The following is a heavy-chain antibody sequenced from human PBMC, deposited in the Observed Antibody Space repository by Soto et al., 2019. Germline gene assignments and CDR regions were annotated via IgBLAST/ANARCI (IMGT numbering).Heavy chain of an antibody. CDR1: GGSVSSNSAA. CDR3: ARARDSSSSDYFYYYYGMDV. CDR2: TYYRSKWYN. V-gene: IGHV6-1*01. J-gene: IGHJ6*02. D-gene: IGHD6-6*01. Sequence: SQTLSLTCAISGGSVSSNSAAWNWIRQSPSRGLEWLGRTYYRSKWYNDYAVSVKSRITINPDTSKNQFSLQLNSVTPEDTAVYYCARARDSSSSDYFYYYYGMDVWGQGTTVTVSS.